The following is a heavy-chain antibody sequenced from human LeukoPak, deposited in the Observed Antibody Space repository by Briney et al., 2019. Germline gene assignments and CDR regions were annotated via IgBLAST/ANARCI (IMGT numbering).Heavy chain of an antibody. J-gene: IGHJ4*02. Sequence: PGGSLRLSCAASGFTFSSYGMHWVRQAPGRGLEWVAFIRYDGSNKYYTDSVKGRFTISRDNSKNTLYLQMNSLRAEDTAVYYCARDCSSTSCYGGGFDYWGQGTLVTVSS. V-gene: IGHV3-30*02. D-gene: IGHD2-2*01. CDR3: ARDCSSTSCYGGGFDY. CDR2: IRYDGSNK. CDR1: GFTFSSYG.